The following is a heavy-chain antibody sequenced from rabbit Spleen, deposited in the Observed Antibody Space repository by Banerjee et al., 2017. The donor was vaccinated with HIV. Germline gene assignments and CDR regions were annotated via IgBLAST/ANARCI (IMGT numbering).Heavy chain of an antibody. J-gene: IGHJ6*01. CDR1: GFSFSSNYY. CDR3: AGRGSNFAL. CDR2: IYTGNSNT. V-gene: IGHV1S45*01. D-gene: IGHD4-2*01. Sequence: QQQLVESGGGLVQPEGSLTLTCTASGFSFSSNYYMCWVRQAPGKGLEWIACIYTGNSNTYYASWVNGRFTISKTSSTVDLKMTSLTAADTATYFCAGRGSNFALWGPGTLVTVS.